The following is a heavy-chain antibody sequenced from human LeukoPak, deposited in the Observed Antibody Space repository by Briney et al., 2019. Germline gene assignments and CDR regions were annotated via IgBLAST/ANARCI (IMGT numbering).Heavy chain of an antibody. Sequence: PSETLSLTCTVSGGSISSGDYYWSWIRQPPGKGLEWIGYIYYSGSTYYNPSLKSRVTTSVDTSKNQFSLKLSSVTAADTAVYYCARGGGYDIFFDYWGQGTLVTVSS. D-gene: IGHD3-9*01. CDR1: GGSISSGDYY. J-gene: IGHJ4*02. CDR2: IYYSGST. CDR3: ARGGGYDIFFDY. V-gene: IGHV4-30-4*01.